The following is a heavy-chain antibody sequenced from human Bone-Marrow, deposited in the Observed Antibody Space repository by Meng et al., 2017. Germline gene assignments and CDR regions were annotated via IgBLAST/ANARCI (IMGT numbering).Heavy chain of an antibody. V-gene: IGHV4-31*01. CDR3: ARGRRGYCSGGSCYHSNWFDP. Sequence: GQRQGSGPGLGKPSQPLSLSCPVSGGSISSGGYYWSWIRQHPGKGLEWIGYIYYSGSTYYNPSLKSLVTISVDTSKNQFSLKLSSVTAADTAVYYCARGRRGYCSGGSCYHSNWFDPWGQGTLVTVSS. CDR1: GGSISSGGYY. J-gene: IGHJ5*02. D-gene: IGHD2-15*01. CDR2: IYYSGST.